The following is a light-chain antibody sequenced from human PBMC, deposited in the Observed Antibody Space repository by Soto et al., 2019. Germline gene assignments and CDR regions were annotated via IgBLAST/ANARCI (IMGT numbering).Light chain of an antibody. Sequence: EIVLTQSPGTLSVSPGERATLSCRGSQSVSSSYLAWYQQKPGQAPRLLIYGASSRATGIPDRFSGSGSGTDFTLTISRLEPEDFAVYYCQHYGSSLWTFGQGTKVEIK. CDR2: GAS. CDR3: QHYGSSLWT. J-gene: IGKJ1*01. CDR1: QSVSSSY. V-gene: IGKV3-20*01.